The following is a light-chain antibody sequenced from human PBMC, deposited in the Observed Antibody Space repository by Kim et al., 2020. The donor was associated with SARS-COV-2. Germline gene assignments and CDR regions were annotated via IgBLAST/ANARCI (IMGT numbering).Light chain of an antibody. CDR3: QQYGSSPQT. CDR1: QSVSSSY. Sequence: EIVLTQSPGTLSLSPGERATLSCRASQSVSSSYLAWYQQKLGRAPRLFIYGASSRASGIPDRFSGSGSGTDFTLTISRLEPEDFAVYYCQQYGSSPQTFGQGTKVDIK. J-gene: IGKJ1*01. V-gene: IGKV3-20*01. CDR2: GAS.